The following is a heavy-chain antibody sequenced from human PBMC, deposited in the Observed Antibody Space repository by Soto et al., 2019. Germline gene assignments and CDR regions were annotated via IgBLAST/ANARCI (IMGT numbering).Heavy chain of an antibody. CDR1: GFTFTSYA. CDR3: AKDARPSS. J-gene: IGHJ5*02. CDR2: INESGGRT. V-gene: IGHV3-23*01. Sequence: GGSLRLSCAASGFTFTSYAMSWVRQAPGKGLEWVSTINESGGRTYYTDSVKGRFTISRDISKNTLYLQMNSLRAEDTALYYCAKDARPSSWGQGTLVTVSS.